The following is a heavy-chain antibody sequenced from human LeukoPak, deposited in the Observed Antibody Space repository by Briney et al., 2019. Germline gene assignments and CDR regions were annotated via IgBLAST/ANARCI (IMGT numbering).Heavy chain of an antibody. D-gene: IGHD2-8*01. CDR1: GFTFSSYW. CDR2: IKQDGSEK. J-gene: IGHJ5*02. CDR3: AQDVPIERVPGVGPGS. V-gene: IGHV3-7*01. Sequence: GGSLRLSCAASGFTFSSYWMSWVRQAPGKGLEWVANIKQDGSEKYYVDSVKGRFTISRDNAKNTVYLQMSSLTTEDTAVYFCAQDVPIERVPGVGPGSWGQGTLVTVSS.